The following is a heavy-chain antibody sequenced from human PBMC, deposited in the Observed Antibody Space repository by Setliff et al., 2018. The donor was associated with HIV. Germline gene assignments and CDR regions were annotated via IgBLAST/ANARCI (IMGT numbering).Heavy chain of an antibody. V-gene: IGHV4-31*03. Sequence: LSLTCTVSGGSISSSSYYWSWIRQLPGKGLEWIGYIYYSGATYYNPSLKNRVTISLDTSKSQFSLKLTSVTAADTALYYCASGRGAKAGYDYFGSWGQGTLVTVSS. CDR3: ASGRGAKAGYDYFGS. J-gene: IGHJ4*02. CDR2: IYYSGAT. CDR1: GGSISSSSYY. D-gene: IGHD5-12*01.